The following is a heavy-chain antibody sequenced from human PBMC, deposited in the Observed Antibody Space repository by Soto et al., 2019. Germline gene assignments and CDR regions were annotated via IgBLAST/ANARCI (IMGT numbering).Heavy chain of an antibody. CDR3: AKDAVPGDGVLLGHT. CDR1: GFTFSSYA. J-gene: IGHJ5*02. CDR2: LWGSIGGI. Sequence: WGSRRLSCAASGFTFSSYAMIWIRQVPGRGLEWVSGLWGSIGGIHCADSVKGRFSISRDNSANSVYLEMNNLRVEDTAVYYFAKDAVPGDGVLLGHTLGQEILVTFSS. D-gene: IGHD4-17*01. V-gene: IGHV3-23*01.